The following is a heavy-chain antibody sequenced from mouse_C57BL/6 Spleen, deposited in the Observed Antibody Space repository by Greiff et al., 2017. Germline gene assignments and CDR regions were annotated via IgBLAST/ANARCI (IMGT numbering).Heavy chain of an antibody. D-gene: IGHD1-1*01. V-gene: IGHV1-59*01. CDR2: IGPSDSYT. Sequence: QVQLQQPGAELVRPGTSVKLSCKASGYTFTSYWMHWVKQRPGQGLEWIGMIGPSDSYTNYNQKFKGKATLTVDTSSSTAYMQLSSLTSEDSAVYYCARGGYYGSSYGYAMDYWGQGTSVTVSS. CDR1: GYTFTSYW. J-gene: IGHJ4*01. CDR3: ARGGYYGSSYGYAMDY.